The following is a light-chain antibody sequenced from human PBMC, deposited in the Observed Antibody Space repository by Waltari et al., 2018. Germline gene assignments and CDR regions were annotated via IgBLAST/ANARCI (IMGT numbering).Light chain of an antibody. CDR3: QQYEKWPTT. V-gene: IGKV3-15*01. J-gene: IGKJ5*01. Sequence: IVVTQSPASLSVSPGERATLSCRASQSVSTKLGWYQQRPGQAPRRLIYAASTRAIGIPARVSGGGSGTEFTLTISSLQSEDLGIYYCQQYEKWPTTFGQGTRLDSK. CDR1: QSVSTK. CDR2: AAS.